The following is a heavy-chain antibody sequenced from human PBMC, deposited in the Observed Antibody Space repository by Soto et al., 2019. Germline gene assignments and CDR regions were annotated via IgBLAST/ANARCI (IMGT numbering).Heavy chain of an antibody. CDR3: AWSPEWSYALNEAVISAFGFY. Sequence: QVRLVQSGTEVKKPGSSVKVSCQASGDTFSKYAISWVRQAPGQGLEWMGGIIPIFGAPNHAQKFQGRVTITADESPTTVYMELTRLTSEDTAVYYCAWSPEWSYALNEAVISAFGFYWGQGPLVTVSS. CDR1: GDTFSKYA. CDR2: IIPIFGAP. V-gene: IGHV1-69*01. D-gene: IGHD3-3*01. J-gene: IGHJ4*02.